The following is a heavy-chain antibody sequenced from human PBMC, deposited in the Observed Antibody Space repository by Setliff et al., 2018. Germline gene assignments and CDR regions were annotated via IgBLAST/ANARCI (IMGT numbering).Heavy chain of an antibody. D-gene: IGHD3-10*01. CDR1: GGSFTGTTYY. J-gene: IGHJ4*02. Sequence: SETLSLTCTVSGGSFTGTTYYWSWIRQPAGKGLEWIGHIDPSGNTNYSPSLKSRVTISGDTSKNQFSLKLTSVTAADTAVYYCARSLGSGSYYNSRPYYSDYWGQGTLVTVSS. V-gene: IGHV4-61*09. CDR2: IDPSGNT. CDR3: ARSLGSGSYYNSRPYYSDY.